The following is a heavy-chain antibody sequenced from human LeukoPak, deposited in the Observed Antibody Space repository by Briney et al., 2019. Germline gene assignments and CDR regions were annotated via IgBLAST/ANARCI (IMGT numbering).Heavy chain of an antibody. V-gene: IGHV4-34*01. CDR3: ARAAAAVGAGRGLDY. CDR1: GGSFSGYY. D-gene: IGHD6-25*01. J-gene: IGHJ4*02. CDR2: INHSGST. Sequence: PSETLSLTCAVYGGSFSGYYWSWIRQPPGKGLEWIGEINHSGSTNYNPSLKSRVTISVDTSKNQFSLKLSSVTPADRAVCYCARAAAAVGAGRGLDYWGQGTLVTVSS.